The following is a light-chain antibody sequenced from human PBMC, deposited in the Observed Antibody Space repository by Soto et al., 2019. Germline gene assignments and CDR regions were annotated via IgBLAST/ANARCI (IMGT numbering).Light chain of an antibody. Sequence: QSVLTQPPSASGSPGQSVTISCTGTSGDVGGYNYVSWYQQHPGKAPKLMIYEVSQRPSGVPDRFSGSKSGNTASLTVSGLQAEDEADYYCSSYAGGNNYVFGPGTKLTVL. CDR3: SSYAGGNNYV. J-gene: IGLJ1*01. CDR2: EVS. V-gene: IGLV2-8*01. CDR1: SGDVGGYNY.